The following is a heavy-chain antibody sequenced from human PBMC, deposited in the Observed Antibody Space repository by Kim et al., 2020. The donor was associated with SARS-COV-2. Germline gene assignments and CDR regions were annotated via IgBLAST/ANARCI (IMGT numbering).Heavy chain of an antibody. V-gene: IGHV1-69*13. J-gene: IGHJ4*02. D-gene: IGHD3-22*01. CDR1: GGTFSSYA. CDR2: IIPIFGTA. Sequence: SVKVSCKASGGTFSSYAISWVRQAPGQGLEWMGGIIPIFGTANYAQKFQGRVTITADESTSTAYMELSSLRSEDTAVYYCARSGYYDSSGYLDYWGQGTLVTVSS. CDR3: ARSGYYDSSGYLDY.